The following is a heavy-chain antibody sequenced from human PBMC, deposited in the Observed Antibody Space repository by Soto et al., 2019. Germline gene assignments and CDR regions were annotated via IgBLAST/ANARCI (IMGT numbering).Heavy chain of an antibody. D-gene: IGHD6-6*01. CDR3: AIYRESSIAARSAFDI. V-gene: IGHV1-18*01. CDR2: ISACNGNT. CDR1: GYTFTSYG. Sequence: ASVKVSCKASGYTFTSYGISWVRQAPGQGLEWMGWISACNGNTNYAQKLQGRVTMTTDTSTSTAYMELRSLRSDDTAVYYCAIYRESSIAARSAFDIWGQGTMVTVSS. J-gene: IGHJ3*02.